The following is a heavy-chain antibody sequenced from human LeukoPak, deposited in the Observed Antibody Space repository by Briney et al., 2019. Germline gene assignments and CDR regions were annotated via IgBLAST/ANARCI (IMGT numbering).Heavy chain of an antibody. Sequence: SQTLSLTCTVSGCSITSGDYYWSWIRQPPGMGLEWIAYIYYSGSTYYSPSLKSRVTISVDTSKTQFSLKLSSVTAADTAVYYCARHTGAFDIWGQGTMVTVSS. CDR3: ARHTGAFDI. CDR2: IYYSGST. J-gene: IGHJ3*02. V-gene: IGHV4-30-4*01. CDR1: GCSITSGDYY. D-gene: IGHD2-8*02.